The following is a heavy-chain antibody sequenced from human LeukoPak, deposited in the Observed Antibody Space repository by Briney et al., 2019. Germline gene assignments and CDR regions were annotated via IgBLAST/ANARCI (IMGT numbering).Heavy chain of an antibody. Sequence: SESLSLTCAVSGYSISSGYCWGWIRQPPGKGLDWIGSISHSGSTYYNPSLRSRVTISIDTSKNQFSLRLNSVTATDTAVYYCARVEGYSYGNYYFNYWGQGTLVTVSS. J-gene: IGHJ4*02. D-gene: IGHD5-18*01. CDR2: ISHSGST. V-gene: IGHV4-38-2*01. CDR3: ARVEGYSYGNYYFNY. CDR1: GYSISSGYC.